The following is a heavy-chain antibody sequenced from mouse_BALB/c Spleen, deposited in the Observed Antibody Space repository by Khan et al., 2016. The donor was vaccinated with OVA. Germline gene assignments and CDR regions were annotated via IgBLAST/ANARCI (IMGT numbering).Heavy chain of an antibody. J-gene: IGHJ4*01. CDR3: ARQPYYHYNIMDY. Sequence: VQLQESGPGLAAPSQSLSITCTISGFSLTNYGVHWVRQPPGKGLEWLVVIWNDGTTTYNSALKSRLTITKDNSHSQVFLKMNSLQTDDTAIYFCARQPYYHYNIMDYWGQGTSVTVSS. CDR2: IWNDGTT. D-gene: IGHD2-10*01. V-gene: IGHV2-6-1*01. CDR1: GFSLTNYG.